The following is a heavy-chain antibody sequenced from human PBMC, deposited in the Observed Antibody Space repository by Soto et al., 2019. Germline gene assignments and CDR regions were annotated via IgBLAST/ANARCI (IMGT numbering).Heavy chain of an antibody. CDR3: SRDCPCGLVYCTNGACFPNDF. J-gene: IGHJ4*02. CDR2: VRTYACGGPS. Sequence: PGGSMRLACTTAGFTFGASAMGWFSQTPGRVREWVGFVRTYACGGPSEYAASVKRRYTVGTDNSRSTAYLHMNSLKTEDPAVYFCSRDCPCGLVYCTNGACFPNDFWGQGTLVTVSS. CDR1: GFTFGASA. V-gene: IGHV3-49*03. D-gene: IGHD2-8*01.